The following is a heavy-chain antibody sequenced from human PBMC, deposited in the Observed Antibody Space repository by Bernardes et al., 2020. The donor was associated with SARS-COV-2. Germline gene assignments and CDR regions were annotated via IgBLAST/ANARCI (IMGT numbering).Heavy chain of an antibody. CDR1: GGSMTYYY. CDR2: IYYSGSA. Sequence: SQTLSLTCTVSGGSMTYYYWSWIRQPPGKGLEWIGYIYYSGSANYNPSLKSRVTISVDTSKKQFSLKLSSVTAADTAVYYCARTEWLPNLHDYWGRGTLVTVSS. V-gene: IGHV4-59*01. J-gene: IGHJ4*02. D-gene: IGHD6-19*01. CDR3: ARTEWLPNLHDY.